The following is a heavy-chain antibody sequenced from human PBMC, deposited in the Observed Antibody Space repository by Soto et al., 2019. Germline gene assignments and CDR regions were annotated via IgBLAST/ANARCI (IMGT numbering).Heavy chain of an antibody. D-gene: IGHD6-19*01. CDR1: GGSFSGYY. CDR2: INHSGNT. J-gene: IGHJ6*02. Sequence: SQTLSLTCAVYGGSFSGYYWSWIRQPPGKGLEWIGEINHSGNTNYNPSLKSRVTISVDTSKNQFSLKLSSVTAADTAVYYCASEAVAGKSYYYGMDVWGQGTTVTVSS. V-gene: IGHV4-34*01. CDR3: ASEAVAGKSYYYGMDV.